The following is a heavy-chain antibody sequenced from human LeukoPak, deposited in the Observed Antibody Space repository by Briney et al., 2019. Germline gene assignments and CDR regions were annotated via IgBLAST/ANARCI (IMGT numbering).Heavy chain of an antibody. CDR1: GGSISSYY. J-gene: IGHJ4*02. CDR3: ARDDVGIAAAGGIY. D-gene: IGHD6-13*01. V-gene: IGHV4-59*12. Sequence: PSETLSLTCTVSGGSISSYYWSWIRQPPGKGLEWIGYIYYSGSTDYNPSLKCRVTISIDTSKNQFSLKLSSVTAADTAVYYCARDDVGIAAAGGIYWGQGTLVTVSS. CDR2: IYYSGST.